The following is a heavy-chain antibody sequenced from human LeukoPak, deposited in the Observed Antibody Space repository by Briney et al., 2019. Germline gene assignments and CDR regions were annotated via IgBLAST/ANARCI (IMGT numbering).Heavy chain of an antibody. J-gene: IGHJ5*02. CDR2: ISAYNGNT. D-gene: IGHD6-19*01. CDR3: AREESPYSSGWLASNWFDP. Sequence: ASVKVSCKASGYTFTSYGISWVRQAPGQGLEWMGWISAYNGNTNYAQKLQGRVTMTTDTSTSTAYMELRSLRSDDTAVYYCAREESPYSSGWLASNWFDPWGQGTLVTVSS. V-gene: IGHV1-18*01. CDR1: GYTFTSYG.